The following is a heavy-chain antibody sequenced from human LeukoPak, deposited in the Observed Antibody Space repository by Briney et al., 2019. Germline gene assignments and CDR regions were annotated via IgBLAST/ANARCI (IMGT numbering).Heavy chain of an antibody. CDR3: ALSSGVVNLIPLYYYYGMDV. Sequence: ASVKVSCKASGGTFSSYAISWVRQAPGQGLEWMGGIIPIFGTANYAQKFQGRVTITADESTSTAYMELSSLRSEDTAVYYCALSSGVVNLIPLYYYYGMDVWGQGTTVTVSS. CDR2: IIPIFGTA. V-gene: IGHV1-69*13. J-gene: IGHJ6*02. CDR1: GGTFSSYA. D-gene: IGHD3-3*01.